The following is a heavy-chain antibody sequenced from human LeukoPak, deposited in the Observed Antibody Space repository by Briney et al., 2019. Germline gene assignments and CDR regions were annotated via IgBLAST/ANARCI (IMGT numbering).Heavy chain of an antibody. J-gene: IGHJ4*02. CDR1: GFSLSAYG. Sequence: GGSLRLSCAASGFSLSAYGVHWVRQAPGKGLEWVSAISGSGGSTYYADSVEGRFTISRDNSKNTLYLQMNSLRAEDTAVYYCAKDRQTTVTTEVGYWGQGTLVTVSS. CDR2: ISGSGGST. D-gene: IGHD4-17*01. CDR3: AKDRQTTVTTEVGY. V-gene: IGHV3-23*01.